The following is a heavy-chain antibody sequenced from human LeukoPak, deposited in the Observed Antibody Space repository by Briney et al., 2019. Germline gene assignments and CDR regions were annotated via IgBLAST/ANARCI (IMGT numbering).Heavy chain of an antibody. CDR1: GGSISSYY. Sequence: SETLSLTCTVSGGSISSYYWSWIRQPPGKGLEWIGYIYHNENTRSTNFNPSLKSRVTISIDSSKNQFSLKLSSVTAADSAVYYCASSPLISSGWLGFDYWGQGTLDTVSS. J-gene: IGHJ4*02. D-gene: IGHD6-19*01. V-gene: IGHV4-59*01. CDR2: IYHNENTRST. CDR3: ASSPLISSGWLGFDY.